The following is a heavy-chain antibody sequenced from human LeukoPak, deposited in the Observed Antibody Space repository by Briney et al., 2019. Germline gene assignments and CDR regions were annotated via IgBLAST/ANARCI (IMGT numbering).Heavy chain of an antibody. Sequence: SVKVSCKASGYTFTDFYMHWVRQAPGQGLEWMGWINPKSGGTNYAQKFQGRVTMTRDTSFTTAYMELSRLRSDDTAVYYCARQETEDFWSAYNWFDPWGQGTLVTVSS. CDR2: INPKSGGT. CDR1: GYTFTDFY. D-gene: IGHD3-3*01. CDR3: ARQETEDFWSAYNWFDP. V-gene: IGHV1-2*02. J-gene: IGHJ5*02.